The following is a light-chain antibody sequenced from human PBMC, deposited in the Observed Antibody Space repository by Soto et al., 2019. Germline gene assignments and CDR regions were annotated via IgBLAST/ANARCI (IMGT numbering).Light chain of an antibody. CDR1: SSDVGGYNY. Sequence: QSALTQPASVSGSPGQSITISCTGTSSDVGGYNYVSWYQHHPGKAPKLIIYEVSNRPSGVSNRFSGSKSANTASLTISGLQADDEADYYCSSYTVISTLVFGTGTKLTVL. V-gene: IGLV2-14*01. J-gene: IGLJ1*01. CDR3: SSYTVISTLV. CDR2: EVS.